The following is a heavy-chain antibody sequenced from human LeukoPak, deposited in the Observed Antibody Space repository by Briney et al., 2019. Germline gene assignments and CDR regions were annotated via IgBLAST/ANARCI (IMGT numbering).Heavy chain of an antibody. V-gene: IGHV1-69*04. Sequence: ASVKVSCKASGGTFSSYAISWVRQAPGQGLEWMGRIIPILGIANYAQKFQGRVTITADKSTSTAYMELSSLRSEDTAVYYCARGNQLATIYFDYWGQGTLVTVSS. CDR3: ARGNQLATIYFDY. CDR2: IIPILGIA. CDR1: GGTFSSYA. D-gene: IGHD5-12*01. J-gene: IGHJ4*02.